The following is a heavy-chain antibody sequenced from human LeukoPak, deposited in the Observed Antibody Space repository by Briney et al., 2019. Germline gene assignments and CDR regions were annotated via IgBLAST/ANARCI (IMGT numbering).Heavy chain of an antibody. CDR1: GFTFDDYA. J-gene: IGHJ5*02. CDR2: ISWNSGSI. CDR3: ARDVLWFGDRP. D-gene: IGHD3-10*01. V-gene: IGHV3-9*01. Sequence: GGSLRPSCAASGFTFDDYAMHWVRQAPGKGLEWVSGISWNSGSIGYADSVKGRFTISRDNAKNSLYLQMNSLRAEDTAVYYCARDVLWFGDRPWGQGTLVTVSS.